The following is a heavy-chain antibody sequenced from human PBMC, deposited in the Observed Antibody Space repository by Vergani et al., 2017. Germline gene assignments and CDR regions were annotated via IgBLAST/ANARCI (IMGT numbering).Heavy chain of an antibody. J-gene: IGHJ3*02. Sequence: QVQLQESGPGMVKPSETLSLPCTFPGGSLSSYYWSWDRQPPGKGLVWIGYIHYSGSTNSNPPLKSRVTISVETSKNQFSLKLSSVTAADTAVYYCASSTFCAFDIWGQGTMVTASS. CDR3: ASSTFCAFDI. CDR2: IHYSGST. CDR1: GGSLSSYY. V-gene: IGHV4-59*01.